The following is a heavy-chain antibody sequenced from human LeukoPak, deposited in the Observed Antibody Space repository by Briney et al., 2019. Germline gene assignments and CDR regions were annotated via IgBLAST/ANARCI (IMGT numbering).Heavy chain of an antibody. CDR2: IIPIFGTA. D-gene: IGHD2-2*01. CDR1: GGTFSSYA. J-gene: IGHJ6*02. Sequence: GASVKVSCKASGGTFSSYAISWVRQAPGQGLEWMGGIIPIFGTANYAQKFQGRVTITADESTSTAYMELSSLRSEDTAVYYCATPPHTMTNYYYYGMDVWGQGTTVTVSS. V-gene: IGHV1-69*13. CDR3: ATPPHTMTNYYYYGMDV.